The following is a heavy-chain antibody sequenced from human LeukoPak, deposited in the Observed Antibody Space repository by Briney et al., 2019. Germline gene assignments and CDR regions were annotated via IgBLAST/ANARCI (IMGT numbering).Heavy chain of an antibody. CDR2: INPNSGGT. CDR1: GYIFTDYY. V-gene: IGHV1/OR15-1*04. D-gene: IGHD3-22*01. Sequence: GASVKVSCKASGYIFTDYYMHWVRQAPGQELGWMGRINPNSGGTNYAQKFQGRVTMTTDTSTSTAYMELRSLRADDTAVYYCARDQKTYYYDSSGYSFDYWGQGTLVTVSS. CDR3: ARDQKTYYYDSSGYSFDY. J-gene: IGHJ4*02.